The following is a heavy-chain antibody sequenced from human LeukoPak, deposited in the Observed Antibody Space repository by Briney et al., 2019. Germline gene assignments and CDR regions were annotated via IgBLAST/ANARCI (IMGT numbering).Heavy chain of an antibody. Sequence: PGGSLRLSCAASGFTFNLFHMNWVRQAPGKGLEWISSITSSGTYITYADSIQGRFTISRDNAKNSLYLQMNSLRVDDTALYYCARASGGWDLDYWGHGTLVTVSS. J-gene: IGHJ4*01. V-gene: IGHV3-21*01. D-gene: IGHD1-26*01. CDR1: GFTFNLFH. CDR2: ITSSGTYI. CDR3: ARASGGWDLDY.